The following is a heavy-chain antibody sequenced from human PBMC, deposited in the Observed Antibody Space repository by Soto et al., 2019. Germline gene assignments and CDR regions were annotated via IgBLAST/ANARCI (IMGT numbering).Heavy chain of an antibody. CDR2: ISANDVGT. J-gene: IGHJ4*02. CDR3: AKAKNDYNWDNRPPFDY. Sequence: LRLSCEASGFTLRNYAMTWIRLAPGKGLEWVSLISANDVGTYYAESVKTRFTISTDQSRNTVYLQMDSLRADDTAIYYCAKAKNDYNWDNRPPFDYWGQGTLVTVSS. V-gene: IGHV3-23*01. D-gene: IGHD1-20*01. CDR1: GFTLRNYA.